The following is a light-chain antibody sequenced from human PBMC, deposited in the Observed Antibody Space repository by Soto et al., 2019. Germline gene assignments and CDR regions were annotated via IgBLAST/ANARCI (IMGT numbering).Light chain of an antibody. CDR3: RSYTSSSTLVV. Sequence: QSVLTQPASVSGSPGQSITISCTGTSSDVGGYNYVSWYQQHPGKAPKLMIYDVSNGPSGVSNRFCGSKYGNTASLTISGLQAEDEADYYCRSYTSSSTLVVFGGGTKLTVL. J-gene: IGLJ2*01. CDR1: SSDVGGYNY. V-gene: IGLV2-14*01. CDR2: DVS.